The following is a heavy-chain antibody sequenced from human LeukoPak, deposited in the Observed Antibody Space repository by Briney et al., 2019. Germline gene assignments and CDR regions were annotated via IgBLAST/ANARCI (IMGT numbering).Heavy chain of an antibody. J-gene: IGHJ5*02. CDR2: IYTSGST. CDR3: AREALVVVPAATYNWFDP. V-gene: IGHV4-61*02. CDR1: GGSISSGSYY. Sequence: SQTLSLTCTVSGGSISSGSYYWSWIRQPAGGGLEWVGRIYTSGSTNYNPSLKSRVTISVDTSKNQFSLKLSSVTAADTAVYYCAREALVVVPAATYNWFDPWGQGTLVTVSS. D-gene: IGHD2-2*01.